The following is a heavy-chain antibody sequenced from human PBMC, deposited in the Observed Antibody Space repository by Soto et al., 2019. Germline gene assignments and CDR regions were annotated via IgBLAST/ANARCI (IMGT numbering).Heavy chain of an antibody. D-gene: IGHD3-3*01. Sequence: SETLSLTCTVSGGSISSSSYYWGWIRQPPGKGLEWIGRIYYSGSTYYNPSLKSRVTISVDTSKNPFSLKLSSVTAADTAVYYCARLGDYDFWSGYYNYYYYYMDVWGKGTKVTVSS. CDR1: GGSISSSSYY. J-gene: IGHJ6*03. CDR2: IYYSGST. V-gene: IGHV4-39*01. CDR3: ARLGDYDFWSGYYNYYYYYMDV.